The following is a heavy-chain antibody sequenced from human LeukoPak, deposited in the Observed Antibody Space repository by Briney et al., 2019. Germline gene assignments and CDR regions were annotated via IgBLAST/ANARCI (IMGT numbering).Heavy chain of an antibody. CDR2: ISGSGDST. CDR1: GFTFSSYA. Sequence: GGSLRLSCAASGFTFSSYAMSWVRQAPGKGLEWVSAISGSGDSTYYVDSVKGRFTVSRDNSKNTLYLQMNSLRAEDTAVYYCAKDRTTVTPRGGDYWGQGTLVTVSS. D-gene: IGHD4-17*01. CDR3: AKDRTTVTPRGGDY. V-gene: IGHV3-23*01. J-gene: IGHJ4*02.